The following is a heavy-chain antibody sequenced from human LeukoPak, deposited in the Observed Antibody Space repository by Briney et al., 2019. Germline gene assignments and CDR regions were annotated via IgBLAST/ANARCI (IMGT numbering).Heavy chain of an antibody. CDR1: GFIFDNYG. CDR2: LNWNGGTR. D-gene: IGHD1-26*01. Sequence: GGSLRLSCAASGFIFDNYGMIWVRQAPGKGLEWVSGLNWNGGTRGYADSVKGLFTISRDNAKNSLYLQMNSLRAEDTALYYCARTRSSGSYGGADYWGQGTLVTVSS. CDR3: ARTRSSGSYGGADY. J-gene: IGHJ4*02. V-gene: IGHV3-20*04.